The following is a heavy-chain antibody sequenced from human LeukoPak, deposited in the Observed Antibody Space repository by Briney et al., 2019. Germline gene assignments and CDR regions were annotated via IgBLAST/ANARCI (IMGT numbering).Heavy chain of an antibody. CDR2: IIPIFGIA. CDR1: GGTFSSYA. V-gene: IGHV1-69*04. CDR3: ARGLGGVWPFDY. D-gene: IGHD3-16*01. J-gene: IGHJ4*02. Sequence: ASVKVSCKASGGTFSSYAISWVRQAPGQGLEWMGRIIPIFGIANYAQKFQGRVTITADKSTSTAYMELSSLRSEDTAVYYCARGLGGVWPFDYWGQGTLVTVSS.